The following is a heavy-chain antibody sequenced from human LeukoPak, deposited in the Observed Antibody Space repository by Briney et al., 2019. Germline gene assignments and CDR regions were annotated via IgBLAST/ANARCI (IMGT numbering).Heavy chain of an antibody. CDR3: ARGRWPVSYYYYGMDV. D-gene: IGHD6-19*01. V-gene: IGHV3-21*01. CDR2: ISSSSSYI. Sequence: PGGSLRLSCAASGFTFSSYSMNWVRQAPGKGLEWVSSISSSSSYIYYADSVKGRFTISRDNAKNSLYLQMNSLRAEDTAVYYCARGRWPVSYYYYGMDVWGQGTTVTDSS. J-gene: IGHJ6*02. CDR1: GFTFSSYS.